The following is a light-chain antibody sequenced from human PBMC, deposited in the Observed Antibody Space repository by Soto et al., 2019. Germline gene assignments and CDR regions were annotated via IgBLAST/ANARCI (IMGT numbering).Light chain of an antibody. CDR1: QSVSSSY. CDR3: QQYGSSPTT. Sequence: DIVLTQSPGTLSLSPGERGTLSCRASQSVSSSYLAWYQQKPGQAPRLLIYGASSRATGIPDRFSGSGSGTDFTLTISRLEPEDFAVYYCQQYGSSPTTFGQGTKVEIK. V-gene: IGKV3-20*01. CDR2: GAS. J-gene: IGKJ1*01.